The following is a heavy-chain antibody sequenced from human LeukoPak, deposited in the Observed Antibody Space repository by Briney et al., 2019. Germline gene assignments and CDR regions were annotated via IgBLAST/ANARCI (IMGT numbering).Heavy chain of an antibody. CDR1: GFPFSNYR. J-gene: IGHJ4*02. Sequence: PGGPLKPSCQPPGFPFSNYRITWFRKPPGKGLDRVPSISSSSPYIYYTDSVKGRFTISRDNSKNTLYLQMTSLRAEDTAVYYCASLRESFWIPEFDYWGQGTLVTVSS. CDR2: ISSSSPYI. CDR3: ASLRESFWIPEFDY. D-gene: IGHD1-1*01. V-gene: IGHV3-21*04.